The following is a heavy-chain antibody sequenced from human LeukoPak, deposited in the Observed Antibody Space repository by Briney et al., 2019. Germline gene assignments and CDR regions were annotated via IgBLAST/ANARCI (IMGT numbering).Heavy chain of an antibody. J-gene: IGHJ4*02. V-gene: IGHV3-74*01. CDR3: ARGYCSSTSCYAGDY. CDR1: GNYW. CDR2: INSDGSWT. D-gene: IGHD2-2*01. Sequence: GGSLRLSCAASGNYWMHWVRQAPGKGLVWVSHINSDGSWTSYADSVKGRFTISKDNAKNTVYLQMNNLRAEDTAVYYCARGYCSSTSCYAGDYWGQGTLVTVSS.